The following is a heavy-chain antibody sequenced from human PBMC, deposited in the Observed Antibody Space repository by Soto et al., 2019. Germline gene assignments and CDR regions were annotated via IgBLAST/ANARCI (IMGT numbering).Heavy chain of an antibody. Sequence: QVLLVQSGAEVKKPGASVKVSCKDSGYTFTSYDINWVRHAIGQGLEWMGWMNPNSCTTGYAQKFQGRVTMTRNTSISTAYMELNSLRAEDTALDYCARERVGTNDYWGQGTLVTVSS. J-gene: IGHJ4*02. V-gene: IGHV1-8*01. CDR2: MNPNSCTT. CDR3: ARERVGTNDY. D-gene: IGHD1-26*01. CDR1: GYTFTSYD.